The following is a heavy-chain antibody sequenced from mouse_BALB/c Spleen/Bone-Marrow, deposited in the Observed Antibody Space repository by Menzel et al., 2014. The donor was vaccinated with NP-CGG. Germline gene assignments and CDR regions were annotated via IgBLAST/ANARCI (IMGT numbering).Heavy chain of an antibody. CDR1: GYSFTTYW. Sequence: QAQLKQSGTEVVRPGASVKLSCKASGYSFTTYWMNWVKQRPGQGLVWIGMIHPSDSETRLNQKFKDKATLTVDKSSSTAYMQLNSPTSEDSAVYYCAREKVYYGISWFAYWGQGTLVTVSA. J-gene: IGHJ3*01. CDR3: AREKVYYGISWFAY. CDR2: IHPSDSET. D-gene: IGHD2-1*01. V-gene: IGHV1-61*01.